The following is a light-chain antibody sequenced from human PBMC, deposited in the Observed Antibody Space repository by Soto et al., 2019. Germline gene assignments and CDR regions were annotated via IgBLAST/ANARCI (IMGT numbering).Light chain of an antibody. V-gene: IGKV1-5*01. CDR2: DAS. CDR1: QSVSAW. J-gene: IGKJ4*01. Sequence: DIQMTQSPSTLSASVGDRVTISCRARQSVSAWLAWYQQKPGKAPKLLISDASSLKSGVPSRFSGSGYGTEFTLTISSLQPEDFATYYCQQYSSSSLTFGGGTQVEIK. CDR3: QQYSSSSLT.